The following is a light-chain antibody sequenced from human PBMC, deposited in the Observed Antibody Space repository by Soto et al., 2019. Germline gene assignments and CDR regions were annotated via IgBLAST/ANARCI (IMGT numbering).Light chain of an antibody. CDR3: QQYNSYS. CDR2: HAS. CDR1: QSISNC. V-gene: IGKV1-5*01. J-gene: IGKJ1*01. Sequence: DIQMSQSPSTLPASLGDRVTITCRASQSISNCLAWYQQKTGTAPKLLLYHASSLESGVPSRFSGSGSGTEFTLTISSLQPDDFATYYCQQYNSYSFGQGTKVDIK.